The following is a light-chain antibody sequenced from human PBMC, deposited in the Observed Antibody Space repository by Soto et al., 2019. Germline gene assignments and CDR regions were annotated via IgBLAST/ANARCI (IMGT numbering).Light chain of an antibody. V-gene: IGKV3-20*01. CDR2: GTS. CDR1: QSVGSSY. Sequence: GVSQSPGTLSLSKGERATLTCRASQSVGSSYLAWYQQKPGQAPRVLIYGTSSRATGIPDRFSGSGSGTDFTLTISRLEPEDFAVYYCQQYTTSSWTFGQGTKVDIK. CDR3: QQYTTSSWT. J-gene: IGKJ1*01.